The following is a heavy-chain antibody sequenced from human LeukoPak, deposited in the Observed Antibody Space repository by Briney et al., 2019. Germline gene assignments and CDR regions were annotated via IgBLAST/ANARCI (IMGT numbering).Heavy chain of an antibody. CDR3: AKDWSYYDSSGYYNRPGGYYYYGMDV. J-gene: IGHJ6*02. CDR1: GFTFSSYG. D-gene: IGHD3-22*01. V-gene: IGHV3-30*18. Sequence: GGSLRLSCAASGFTFSSYGMHWVRQAPGKGLEWVAVISYDGSNKYYADSVKGRFTISRDNSKNTLYLQMNSLRAEDTAVYYCAKDWSYYDSSGYYNRPGGYYYYGMDVWGQGTTVTVSS. CDR2: ISYDGSNK.